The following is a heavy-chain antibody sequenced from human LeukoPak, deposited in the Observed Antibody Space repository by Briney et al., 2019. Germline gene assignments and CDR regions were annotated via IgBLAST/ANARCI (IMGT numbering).Heavy chain of an antibody. CDR2: IFNTGNT. J-gene: IGHJ4*02. D-gene: IGHD1-26*01. CDR3: ARVAQVGPIYFDS. CDR1: GHSIKSEYY. Sequence: SETLSLTCTVSGHSIKSEYYWGWIRQPPGKGLEWIGSIFNTGNTFYSPSLKSRVTISVDTSKNQFSLRVNSVTAADTAMYFCARVAQVGPIYFDSWGQGTLVSVSS. V-gene: IGHV4-38-2*02.